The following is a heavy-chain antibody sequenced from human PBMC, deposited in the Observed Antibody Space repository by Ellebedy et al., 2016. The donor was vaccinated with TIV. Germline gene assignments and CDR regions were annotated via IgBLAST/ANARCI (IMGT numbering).Heavy chain of an antibody. CDR3: AKDREVIPPNRGSMDV. CDR2: ISGTGLST. V-gene: IGHV3-23*01. J-gene: IGHJ6*02. Sequence: PGGSLRLSCAASGFTFSRYGMMWVRQAPGKGLEWVSDISGTGLSTYYADSVTGRFTISRDNSKKTLYLQMNSLRVEDTAVYYCAKDREVIPPNRGSMDVWGQGTTVTVSS. CDR1: GFTFSRYG. D-gene: IGHD7-27*01.